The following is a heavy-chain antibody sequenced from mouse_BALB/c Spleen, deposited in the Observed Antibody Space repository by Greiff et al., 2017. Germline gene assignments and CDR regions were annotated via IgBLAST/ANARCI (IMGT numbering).Heavy chain of an antibody. J-gene: IGHJ4*01. CDR1: GYTFTSYW. D-gene: IGHD2-10*01. V-gene: IGHV1-7*01. CDR3: ARSACYGNLYAMDY. CDR2: INPSTGYT. Sequence: QVQLQQSGAELAKPGASVKMSCKASGYTFTSYWMHWVKQRPGQGLEWIGYINPSTGYTEYNQKFKDKATLTADKSSSTAYMQLSSLTSEDSAVYYCARSACYGNLYAMDYWGQGTSVTVSS.